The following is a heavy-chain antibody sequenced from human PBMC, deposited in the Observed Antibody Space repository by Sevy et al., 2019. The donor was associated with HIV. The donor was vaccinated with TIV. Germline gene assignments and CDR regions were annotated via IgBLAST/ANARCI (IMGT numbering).Heavy chain of an antibody. CDR1: GYSISSGHF. J-gene: IGHJ4*02. CDR3: ARVKTLGGKDY. D-gene: IGHD1-1*01. Sequence: SETLSLTCAVSGYSISSGHFWGWIRQPPGKGVGWIGTISHTGNTFYNPSFKSRVTISVDTSKNQFSLKVNSVTAADTAVYYCARVKTLGGKDYWGQGTLVTVSS. V-gene: IGHV4-38-2*01. CDR2: ISHTGNT.